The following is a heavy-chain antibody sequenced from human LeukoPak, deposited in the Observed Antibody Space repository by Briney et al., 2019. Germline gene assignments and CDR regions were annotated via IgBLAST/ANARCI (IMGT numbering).Heavy chain of an antibody. J-gene: IGHJ4*02. CDR2: ISTTSNYI. V-gene: IGHV3-21*01. Sequence: GGSLRLSCAASGFTFSSYSLNWVRQAPGKGLEWVSYISTTSNYIYYADSVKGRFTISRDNAKNSLYLQVNSLRAEDTAVYYCARDQIVGATVDYWGQGTLVTVSS. D-gene: IGHD1-26*01. CDR1: GFTFSSYS. CDR3: ARDQIVGATVDY.